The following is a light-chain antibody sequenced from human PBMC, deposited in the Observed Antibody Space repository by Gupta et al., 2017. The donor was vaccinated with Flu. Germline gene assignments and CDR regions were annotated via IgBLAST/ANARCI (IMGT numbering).Light chain of an antibody. Sequence: SSELTQDSAVAVALGQTVRIACRGDSLRSYYASWYQQKPGQAPVLVFSGEHKRPPEIPDRFAGSTAGCTATLTSAWAQAEDEAGECCSSRESTKSVLYVYGTGSEVTVL. CDR1: SLRSYY. CDR2: GEH. V-gene: IGLV3-19*01. CDR3: SSRESTKSVLYV. J-gene: IGLJ1*01.